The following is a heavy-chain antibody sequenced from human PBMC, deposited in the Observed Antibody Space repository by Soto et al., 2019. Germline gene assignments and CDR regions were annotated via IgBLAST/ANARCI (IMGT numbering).Heavy chain of an antibody. J-gene: IGHJ3*02. Sequence: QVQLQQWGAGLLKPSETLSLTCAVYGGSFSGYYWSWIRQPPGKGLEWIGEINHSGSTNYNPSLNSRVTISVDTSKIQFSLKLSSVTAADTAVYYCARGGGSLGNAFDIWGQGTMVTVSS. CDR1: GGSFSGYY. CDR3: ARGGGSLGNAFDI. D-gene: IGHD1-26*01. V-gene: IGHV4-34*01. CDR2: INHSGST.